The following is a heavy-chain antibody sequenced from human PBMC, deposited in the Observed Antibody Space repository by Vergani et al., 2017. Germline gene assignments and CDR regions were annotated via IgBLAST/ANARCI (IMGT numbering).Heavy chain of an antibody. V-gene: IGHV3-9*01. Sequence: EVQLVESGGGLVQPGRSPRLSCAASGFTFDDYAMHWVRQAPGKGLEWVSGISWNSGSIGYADSVKGRFTISRDNAKNSLYLQMNSLRAEDTALYYCAKGYSGSYYSLTPPDYWGQGTLVTVSS. CDR1: GFTFDDYA. CDR3: AKGYSGSYYSLTPPDY. CDR2: ISWNSGSI. D-gene: IGHD1-26*01. J-gene: IGHJ4*02.